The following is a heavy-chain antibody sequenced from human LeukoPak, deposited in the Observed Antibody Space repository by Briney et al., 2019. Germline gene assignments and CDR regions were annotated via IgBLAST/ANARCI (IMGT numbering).Heavy chain of an antibody. CDR1: GYTFTSNY. V-gene: IGHV1-46*01. D-gene: IGHD3-10*01. CDR3: ARGAMEVQSYYGTPNGP. J-gene: IGHJ5*02. CDR2: INPSGGST. Sequence: GASVKASWKACGYTFTSNYMHWARQDTGQGLEWMGIINPSGGSTSYAQKFQGRVTMTRDMSTSTVYMELSSLRSEDTAVYYCARGAMEVQSYYGTPNGPWGQGTLVTVSS.